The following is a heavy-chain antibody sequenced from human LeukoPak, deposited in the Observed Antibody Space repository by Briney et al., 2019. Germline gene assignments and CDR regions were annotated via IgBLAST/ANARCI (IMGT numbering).Heavy chain of an antibody. V-gene: IGHV3-9*01. D-gene: IGHD6-13*01. Sequence: GRSLRLSCAASGFTFDDYAMHWVRQAPGKGLEWVSGISWNSGSIGYADSVKGRFTISRDNAKNSLYLQMNSLRAEDTAVYYCAREVGRESSRVYDYWGQGTLVTVSS. J-gene: IGHJ4*02. CDR3: AREVGRESSRVYDY. CDR2: ISWNSGSI. CDR1: GFTFDDYA.